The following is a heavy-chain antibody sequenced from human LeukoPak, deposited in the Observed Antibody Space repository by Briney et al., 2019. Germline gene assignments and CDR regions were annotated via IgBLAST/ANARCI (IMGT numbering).Heavy chain of an antibody. CDR3: AREYYDILTPEGAFDI. V-gene: IGHV3-33*01. CDR2: IWYDGSNK. D-gene: IGHD3-9*01. CDR1: GFTFSSYG. Sequence: GGSLRLSCAASGFTFSSYGMHWVRQAPGKGLEWAAVIWYDGSNKYYADSVKGRFTISRDNSKNTLYLQMNSLRAEDTAVYYCAREYYDILTPEGAFDIWGQGTMVTVSS. J-gene: IGHJ3*02.